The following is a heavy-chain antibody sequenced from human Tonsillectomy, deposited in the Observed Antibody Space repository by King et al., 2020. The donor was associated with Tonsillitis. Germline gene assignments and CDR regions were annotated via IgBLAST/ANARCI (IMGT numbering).Heavy chain of an antibody. Sequence: VQLVESGGGLVQPGGSLRLSCAASGFSFSSYAMSWVRQAPGKGLEWVSTISGRGGSTYYADSVKGRFTISRGNSKNTLYLQMDSLRAEDTAVYYCAKKEQEDCRGDSCSSAPYYYYGMDVWGQGTTVTVSS. CDR1: GFSFSSYA. CDR2: ISGRGGST. D-gene: IGHD2-15*01. CDR3: AKKEQEDCRGDSCSSAPYYYYGMDV. V-gene: IGHV3-23*04. J-gene: IGHJ6*02.